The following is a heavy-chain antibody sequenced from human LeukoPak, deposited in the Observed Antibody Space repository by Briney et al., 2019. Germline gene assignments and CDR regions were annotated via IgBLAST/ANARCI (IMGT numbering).Heavy chain of an antibody. CDR1: GLTFSNYA. D-gene: IGHD4/OR15-4a*01. Sequence: GGSLRLSCVASGLTFSNYAMGWVRQAPGKGLEWVSTVTSNGFITWYPESMKGRFTISRDNSKNTVYLQMFSLRAEDTAVFYCLRDRLYPNDLFDVWGQGTMVTVSS. CDR3: LRDRLYPNDLFDV. V-gene: IGHV3-23*01. CDR2: VTSNGFIT. J-gene: IGHJ3*01.